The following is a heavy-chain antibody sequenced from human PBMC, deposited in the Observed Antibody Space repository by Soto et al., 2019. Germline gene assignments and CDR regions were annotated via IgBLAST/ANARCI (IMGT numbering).Heavy chain of an antibody. CDR2: INHSGST. V-gene: IGHV4-34*01. J-gene: IGHJ4*02. CDR1: GGSFSGYY. CDR3: ARGLGIPRLIL. Sequence: ETLSLTCAVYGGSFSGYYWSWIRQPPGKGLEWIEEINHSGSTNYNPSLKSRVTISVDTSKNQFSLKLSPVTAADTAVYYCARGLGIPRLILWGQGTLVTVSS. D-gene: IGHD1-20*01.